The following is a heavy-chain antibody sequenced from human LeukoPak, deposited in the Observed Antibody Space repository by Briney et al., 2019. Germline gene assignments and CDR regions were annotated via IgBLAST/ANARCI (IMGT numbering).Heavy chain of an antibody. Sequence: PSETLSLTCTVSGGSISSGGYYWSWIRQHPGKGLEWIGYIYYSGSTYYNPSLKSRVTISVDTSKNQFSLKLSSVTAADTAVYYCVRWHDRPQRAWFDPWGQGTLVTVSS. CDR3: VRWHDRPQRAWFDP. CDR1: GGSISSGGYY. V-gene: IGHV4-31*03. D-gene: IGHD2-2*01. CDR2: IYYSGST. J-gene: IGHJ5*02.